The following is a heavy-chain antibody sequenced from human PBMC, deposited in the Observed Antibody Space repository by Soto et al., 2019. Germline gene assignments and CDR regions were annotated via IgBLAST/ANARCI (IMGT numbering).Heavy chain of an antibody. V-gene: IGHV1-2*02. CDR3: ARGALLLWFGDRNWFDP. CDR2: INPNSGGT. Sequence: ASVKVSCKASGYTFTGYYMHWVRQAPGQGLEWMGWINPNSGGTNYAQKFQGRVTMTRDTSISTAYMELSRLRSDDTAVYYCARGALLLWFGDRNWFDPWGQGTLVTVSS. CDR1: GYTFTGYY. D-gene: IGHD3-10*01. J-gene: IGHJ5*02.